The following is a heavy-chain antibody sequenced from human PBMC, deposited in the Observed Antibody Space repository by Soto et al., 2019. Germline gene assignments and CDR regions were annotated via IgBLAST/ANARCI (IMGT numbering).Heavy chain of an antibody. CDR3: ARGIEGWYQGSSYDGMDF. Sequence: QVQLQESGPGLVKPSENLYLTCTVSGGSVSSGSYYWSWIRQPPGKGLEWIGYIYYSGSTNYNPSLKSRVTISVDTSKNQCSLKRSSVTAADTAVYYCARGIEGWYQGSSYDGMDFWGQGTTVTVSS. CDR1: GGSVSSGSYY. V-gene: IGHV4-61*01. D-gene: IGHD6-19*01. J-gene: IGHJ6*02. CDR2: IYYSGST.